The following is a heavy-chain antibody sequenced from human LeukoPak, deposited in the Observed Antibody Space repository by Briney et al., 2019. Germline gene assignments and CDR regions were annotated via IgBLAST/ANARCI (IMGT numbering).Heavy chain of an antibody. Sequence: SETLSLTCTVSGGSISSHYWSWIRQPPGKGLEWIGYIYYSGSTNHNPSLKSRVTISVDTSKNQFSLKLSSVTAADTAVYYCASSDSSGYTFDYWGQGTLVTVPS. CDR3: ASSDSSGYTFDY. CDR2: IYYSGST. D-gene: IGHD3-22*01. J-gene: IGHJ4*02. CDR1: GGSISSHY. V-gene: IGHV4-59*11.